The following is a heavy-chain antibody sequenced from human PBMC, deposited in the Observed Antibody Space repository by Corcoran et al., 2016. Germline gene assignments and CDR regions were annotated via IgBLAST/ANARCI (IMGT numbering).Heavy chain of an antibody. Sequence: QVQLQQSGPGLVKPSQTLSLTCAISGDSVSSNSAAWNWIRQSPSRGLEWLGRTYYRSKWYNDYAVSVKSRITINPDTSKNQFSRQLNSVTPEDTAVYYCARDGGVREQYDYYYYGMDVWGQGTTVTVSS. V-gene: IGHV6-1*01. D-gene: IGHD3-16*01. CDR1: GDSVSSNSAA. J-gene: IGHJ6*02. CDR2: TYYRSKWYN. CDR3: ARDGGVREQYDYYYYGMDV.